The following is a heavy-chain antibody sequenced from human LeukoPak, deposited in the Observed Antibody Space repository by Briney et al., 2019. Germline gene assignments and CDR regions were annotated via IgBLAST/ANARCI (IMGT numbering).Heavy chain of an antibody. CDR2: FYISGST. Sequence: PSETLSLTCTVSGASINSNYWSWIRQPAGKGLEWIGRFYISGSTNYNPSLKSRVTISVDTSKNQFSLNLSSVTAADTAVYYCARDPNSALWGQGTLVTVYS. CDR3: ARDPNSAL. J-gene: IGHJ4*02. D-gene: IGHD4-23*01. V-gene: IGHV4-4*07. CDR1: GASINSNY.